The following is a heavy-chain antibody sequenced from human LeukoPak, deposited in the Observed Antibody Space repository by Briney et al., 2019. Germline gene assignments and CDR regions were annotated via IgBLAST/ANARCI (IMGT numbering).Heavy chain of an antibody. V-gene: IGHV3-15*01. CDR3: ITDYGSGWFDY. CDR1: GFTFSNAW. Sequence: PGGSLRLSCAASGFTFSNAWMSWVRQAPGKGLEWVGRIKSKTDGGTTDYAAPVKGRFTISRDDSKNTLYLQMNSLKTEDTAVYYCITDYGSGWFDYWGQGTLVTVSS. J-gene: IGHJ4*02. D-gene: IGHD6-19*01. CDR2: IKSKTDGGTT.